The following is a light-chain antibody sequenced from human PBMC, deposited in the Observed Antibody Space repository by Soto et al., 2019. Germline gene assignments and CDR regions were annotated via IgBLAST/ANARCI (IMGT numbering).Light chain of an antibody. CDR2: STS. CDR1: KTIASY. CDR3: PQTYRTPYT. Sequence: DIQMTQSPSSLSASVGDGVTITCRASKTIASYLSWYQQKPGKHPRLLIYSTSSLQIGVPSRFSGSASGTDFTLTISSLQPEDCSTDYCPQTYRTPYTLGQGTKLEI. J-gene: IGKJ2*01. V-gene: IGKV1-39*01.